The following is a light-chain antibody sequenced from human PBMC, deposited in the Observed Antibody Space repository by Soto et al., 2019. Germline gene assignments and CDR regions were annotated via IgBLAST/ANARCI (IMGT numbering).Light chain of an antibody. CDR3: SSFTSSTTYV. Sequence: HSVLNQPASVSGAPGQAITVSCTGSTSDVGRYKSVSWYQHHPGTAPKLLIYDVSKRPSGVSSRFSGSRSGNTASLTISGLQTEDEADYYCSSFTSSTTYVFGTGTKVTVL. CDR2: DVS. V-gene: IGLV2-14*03. J-gene: IGLJ1*01. CDR1: TSDVGRYKS.